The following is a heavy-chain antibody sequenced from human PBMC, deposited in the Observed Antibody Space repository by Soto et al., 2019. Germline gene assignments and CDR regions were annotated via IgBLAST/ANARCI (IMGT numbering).Heavy chain of an antibody. CDR2: IDWDDDK. V-gene: IGHV2-70*01. CDR3: ARTRVARIGYYYYGMDV. CDR1: GFSLSTSGMC. J-gene: IGHJ6*02. Sequence: SGPTLVNPTQSLTLTCTFSGFSLSTSGMCVSWIRQPPGKALEWLALIDWDDDKYYSTSLKTRLTISKDTSKNLVVLTMTNMDPVDTATYYCARTRVARIGYYYYGMDVWGQGTTVTVSS. D-gene: IGHD2-15*01.